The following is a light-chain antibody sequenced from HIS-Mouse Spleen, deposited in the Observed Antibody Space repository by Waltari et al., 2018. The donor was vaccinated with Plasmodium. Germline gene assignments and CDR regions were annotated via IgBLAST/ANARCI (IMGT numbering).Light chain of an antibody. V-gene: IGKV3-11*01. CDR1: QSVSSY. CDR3: QQRSNWPIT. CDR2: DAY. J-gene: IGKJ5*01. Sequence: EIVLTQSPATLSLSPGERATLSCRASQSVSSYLVWYQQKPGQAPRLLIYDAYNRATGIPARFRGSGSGTYFTLTISSLEPEDFAVYYCQQRSNWPITFGQGTRLEIK.